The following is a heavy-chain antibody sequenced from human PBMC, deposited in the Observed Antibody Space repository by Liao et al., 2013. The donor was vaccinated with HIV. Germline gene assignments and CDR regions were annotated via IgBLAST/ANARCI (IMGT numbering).Heavy chain of an antibody. CDR1: GGSITTSNSY. V-gene: IGHV4-30-4*08. CDR3: ARVLRREEGSGRVEH. D-gene: IGHD3-10*01. J-gene: IGHJ4*02. Sequence: QVQLQESGPGLVEPFQTLSLTCTVSGGSITTSNSYWTWIRQPPGKGLEWIGSISYSGNADHNSSLKSRVTISVDTSKNHFSLRLTSVTDADTAVYFCARVLRREEGSGRVEHWGQGTLVTVSS. CDR2: ISYSGNA.